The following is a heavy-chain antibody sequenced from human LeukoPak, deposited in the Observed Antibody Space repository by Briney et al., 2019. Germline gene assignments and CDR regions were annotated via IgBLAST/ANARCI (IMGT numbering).Heavy chain of an antibody. V-gene: IGHV3-30-3*01. J-gene: IGHJ4*02. CDR3: ARDRGYCSGGSCYGLFDY. CDR1: GFTFSSYA. Sequence: GGSLRLSCAASGFTFSSYAMHWVRQAPGKGLEWVAVISYDGSNKYYADSVKGRFTISRDNSKNTLYLQMNSLRAEDTAVYYCARDRGYCSGGSCYGLFDYWGQGTLVTVSS. CDR2: ISYDGSNK. D-gene: IGHD2-15*01.